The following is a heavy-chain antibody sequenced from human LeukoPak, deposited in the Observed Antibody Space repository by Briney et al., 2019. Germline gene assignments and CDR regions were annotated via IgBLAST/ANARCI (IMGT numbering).Heavy chain of an antibody. CDR1: GGSFSGYY. D-gene: IGHD3-22*01. CDR3: ARVSYYYDSSGSD. J-gene: IGHJ4*02. Sequence: TSETLSRTCAAYGGSFSGYYWSWIRQPPGKGLEWIGEINHSGSTNYNPSLKSRVTISVDTSKNQFSLKLSSVTAADTAVYYCARVSYYYDSSGSDWGQGTLVTVSS. CDR2: INHSGST. V-gene: IGHV4-34*01.